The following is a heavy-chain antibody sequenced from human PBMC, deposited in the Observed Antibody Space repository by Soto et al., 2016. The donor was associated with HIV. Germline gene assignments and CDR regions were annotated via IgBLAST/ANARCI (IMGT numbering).Heavy chain of an antibody. D-gene: IGHD2-8*02. CDR2: ISDYNGNT. Sequence: QVQLVQSGAEVKKPGASVKVSCKASGYIFTNYGISWVRQAPGQGLEWMGWISDYNGNTHYGQKFQGRVTLTTDTSTSTAYLELRGLRSDDTAIYYCARDPGXLVPYWHFDLWGRGTLVTVSS. J-gene: IGHJ2*01. V-gene: IGHV1-18*01. CDR1: GYIFTNYG. CDR3: ARDPGXLVPYWHFDL.